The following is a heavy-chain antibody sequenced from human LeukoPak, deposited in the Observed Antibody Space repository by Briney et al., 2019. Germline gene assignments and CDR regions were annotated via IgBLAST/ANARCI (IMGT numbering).Heavy chain of an antibody. CDR2: ISSSGTTI. D-gene: IGHD3-10*01. CDR3: ASYGSASP. Sequence: GGSLRLSCAASGFNFSSFEMNWVRQAPGKGLEWISYISSSGTTISYAESVKGRFTISRDNAKSSLFLQMDTLRAEDTAVYYCASYGSASPWGQGTLVTVSS. V-gene: IGHV3-48*03. CDR1: GFNFSSFE. J-gene: IGHJ5*02.